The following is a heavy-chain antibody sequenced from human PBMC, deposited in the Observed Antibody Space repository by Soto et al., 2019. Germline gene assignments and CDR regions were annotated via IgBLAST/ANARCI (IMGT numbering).Heavy chain of an antibody. D-gene: IGHD4-17*01. V-gene: IGHV1-18*01. CDR2: ISAYNGNT. Sequence: VSVKVSCKASGYTFTSYGIGWVRQAPGQGLEWMGWISAYNGNTNYAQKLQGRVTMTTDTSTSTAYMELRSLRSDDTAVYYCAREGGYGDYEVDAFDIWGQGTMVTVSS. CDR1: GYTFTSYG. J-gene: IGHJ3*02. CDR3: AREGGYGDYEVDAFDI.